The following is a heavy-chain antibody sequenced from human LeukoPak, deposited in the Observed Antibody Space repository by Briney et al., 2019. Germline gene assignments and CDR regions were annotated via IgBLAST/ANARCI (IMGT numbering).Heavy chain of an antibody. CDR1: GYSISSGYY. J-gene: IGHJ4*02. D-gene: IGHD3-22*01. Sequence: SETLSLTCAVPGYSISSGYYWGWIRQPPGKGLEWIGSIYHSGSTYYNPSLKSRVTISVDTSKNQFSLKLSPVTAADTAVYYCARGVVVISSGDYWGQGTLVTVSS. CDR3: ARGVVVISSGDY. V-gene: IGHV4-38-2*01. CDR2: IYHSGST.